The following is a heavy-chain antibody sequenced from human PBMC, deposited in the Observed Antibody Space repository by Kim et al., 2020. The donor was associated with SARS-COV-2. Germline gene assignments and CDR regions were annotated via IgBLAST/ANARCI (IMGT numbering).Heavy chain of an antibody. CDR3: ARNRDSSGYFDY. J-gene: IGHJ4*02. V-gene: IGHV4-34*01. Sequence: THHPPLRRRDTISVDTSKNQFSRKLSSVTAADTAVYYCARNRDSSGYFDYWGQGTLVTVSS. D-gene: IGHD3-22*01.